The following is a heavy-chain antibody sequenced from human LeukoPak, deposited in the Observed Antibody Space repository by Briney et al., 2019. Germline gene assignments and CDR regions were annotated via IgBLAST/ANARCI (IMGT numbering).Heavy chain of an antibody. CDR3: ARDYYDSSGSWYFDL. CDR2: INWNGGST. J-gene: IGHJ2*01. Sequence: GGSLRLSCAASGFTFDDYGMSWVRQAPGKGLEWVSGINWNGGSTGYADSVKGRFTISRDNAKNSLYLQMNSLRAEDTALYHCARDYYDSSGSWYFDLWGRGTLVTVSS. CDR1: GFTFDDYG. D-gene: IGHD3-22*01. V-gene: IGHV3-20*01.